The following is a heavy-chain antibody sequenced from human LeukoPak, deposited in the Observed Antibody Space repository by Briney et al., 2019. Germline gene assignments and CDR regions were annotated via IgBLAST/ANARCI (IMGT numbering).Heavy chain of an antibody. J-gene: IGHJ1*01. CDR2: ISYDGSSK. V-gene: IGHV3-30-3*01. D-gene: IGHD3-22*01. Sequence: GRSLRLSCAASGFTFSSYAMHWVRQAPGKGLEWVAVISYDGSSKYYADSVKGRFTISRDNSKNTLYLQMNSLRAEDTAVYYCARGTLFSLGYYDSSGAANEYFQHWGQGTPVTVSS. CDR1: GFTFSSYA. CDR3: ARGTLFSLGYYDSSGAANEYFQH.